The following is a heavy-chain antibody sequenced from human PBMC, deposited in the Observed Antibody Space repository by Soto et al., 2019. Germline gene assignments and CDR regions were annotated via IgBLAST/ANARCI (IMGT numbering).Heavy chain of an antibody. Sequence: SETLSLTCTVSGGSISSYYWSWIRQPPGKGLEWIGYIYYSGSTNYNPSLKSRVTISVDMSKNQFSLKLSSVTAADTAVYYCARIYYDSVFDYWGQGTLVTVS. V-gene: IGHV4-59*08. D-gene: IGHD3-22*01. CDR3: ARIYYDSVFDY. CDR1: GGSISSYY. J-gene: IGHJ4*02. CDR2: IYYSGST.